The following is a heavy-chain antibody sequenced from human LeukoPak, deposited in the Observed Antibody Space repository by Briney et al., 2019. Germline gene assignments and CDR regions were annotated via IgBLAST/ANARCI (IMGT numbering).Heavy chain of an antibody. Sequence: QPGGSLRLSCAASGFTFDDYAMHWVRQAPGKGLEWVSLISWDGGSTYYADSVKGRFTISRDNSKNSLYLQMNSLRAEDTALYYCAKESGYCSGGSCLFFDYWGQGTLVTVSS. CDR1: GFTFDDYA. D-gene: IGHD2-15*01. CDR3: AKESGYCSGGSCLFFDY. J-gene: IGHJ4*02. CDR2: ISWDGGST. V-gene: IGHV3-43D*04.